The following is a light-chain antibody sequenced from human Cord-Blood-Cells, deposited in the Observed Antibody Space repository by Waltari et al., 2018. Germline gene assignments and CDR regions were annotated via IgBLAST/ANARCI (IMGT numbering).Light chain of an antibody. CDR1: QSVSSN. CDR3: QQYNNWPYT. J-gene: IGKJ2*01. CDR2: GAP. Sequence: ESVMPHSTATLSVSPGERATLSCRASQSVSSNLAWYQQKPGQAPRLRIYGAPPRATGIPARFSGSGSGTEFTLTISSLQSEDFAVYYCQQYNNWPYTFGQGTKLEIK. V-gene: IGKV3-15*01.